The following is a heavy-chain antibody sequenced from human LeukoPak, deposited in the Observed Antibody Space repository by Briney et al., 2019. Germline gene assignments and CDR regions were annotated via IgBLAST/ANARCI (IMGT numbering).Heavy chain of an antibody. CDR3: ASSGWYPYYFDY. D-gene: IGHD6-19*01. CDR1: GFTFSSYG. CDR2: IRYDGSNK. Sequence: GGSLRLSCAASGFTFSSYGMHWVRQAPGKGLEWVAFIRYDGSNKYYADSVKGRFTISGDNSKNTLYLQMNSLRAEDTAVYYCASSGWYPYYFDYWGQGTLVTVSS. V-gene: IGHV3-30*02. J-gene: IGHJ4*02.